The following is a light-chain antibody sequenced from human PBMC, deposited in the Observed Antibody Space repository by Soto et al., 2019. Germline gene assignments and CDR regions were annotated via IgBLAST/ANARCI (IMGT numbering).Light chain of an antibody. CDR3: QQRSNWPLT. CDR2: DAS. CDR1: QSVSSY. V-gene: IGKV3-11*01. J-gene: IGKJ4*01. Sequence: EIVLTQSPATLSLSPGERATLSCRASQSVSSYLAWYQQKPGQAPRLLIYDASNRATVIPARFSGSGSGTDLPLTISRLEPEDFAVYYCQQRSNWPLTFGGGTQVEIK.